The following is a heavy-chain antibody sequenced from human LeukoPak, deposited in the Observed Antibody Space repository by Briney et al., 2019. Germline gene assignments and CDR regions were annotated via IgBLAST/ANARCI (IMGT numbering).Heavy chain of an antibody. D-gene: IGHD3-3*01. CDR3: ARDGVRITIFGVASRGMDV. J-gene: IGHJ6*02. Sequence: PGGSLRLSCAASGFTFSDYYMSWIRQAPGKGLEWVSYISSSGSTIYCADSVKGRFTISRDNAKNSLYLQMNSLRAEDTAVYYCARDGVRITIFGVASRGMDVWGQGTTVTVSS. CDR1: GFTFSDYY. V-gene: IGHV3-11*01. CDR2: ISSSGSTI.